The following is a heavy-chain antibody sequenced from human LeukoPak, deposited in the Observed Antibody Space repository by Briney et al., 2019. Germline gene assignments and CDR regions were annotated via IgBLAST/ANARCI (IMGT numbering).Heavy chain of an antibody. D-gene: IGHD2-21*02. J-gene: IGHJ4*02. V-gene: IGHV4-39*01. Sequence: SETLSLTCTVSGGSISSSSYYWGWIRQPPGKGLEWIGSIDYSGSTYYNPSLKSRVTISVDTSKNQFSLKLSSVTAADTAVYYCARHDGNVVVTAYLFDYWGQGTLVTVSS. CDR3: ARHDGNVVVTAYLFDY. CDR1: GGSISSSSYY. CDR2: IDYSGST.